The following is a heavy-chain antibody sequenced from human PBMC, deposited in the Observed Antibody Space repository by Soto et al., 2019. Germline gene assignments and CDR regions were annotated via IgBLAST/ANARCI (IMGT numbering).Heavy chain of an antibody. D-gene: IGHD5-18*01. CDR1: GCIFRSDT. Sequence: GGSLRLSCSASGCIFRSDTLYWVLHAPGKGLELVSAISGNGSNTYYADSVRGRFTISRVNSRNTLYLQLSSLRSEDTEVYYCVIGGYIYAYSTFDIWGHGTLVTGS. CDR3: VIGGYIYAYSTFDI. V-gene: IGHV3-64D*06. CDR2: ISGNGSNT. J-gene: IGHJ3*02.